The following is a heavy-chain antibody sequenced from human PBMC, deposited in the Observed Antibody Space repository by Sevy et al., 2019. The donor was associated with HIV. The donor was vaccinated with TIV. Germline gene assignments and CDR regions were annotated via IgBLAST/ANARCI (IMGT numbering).Heavy chain of an antibody. J-gene: IGHJ4*02. Sequence: GGFLRLYCAASGFTFSSYWMSWLRQAPGKGLEWVANIKQDGSEKYYVDSVKGRFTISRDNAKNSLYLQMNSLRAEDTAVYYCARGYDYFDYWGQGTLVTVSS. CDR2: IKQDGSEK. CDR1: GFTFSSYW. V-gene: IGHV3-7*03. CDR3: ARGYDYFDY. D-gene: IGHD1-1*01.